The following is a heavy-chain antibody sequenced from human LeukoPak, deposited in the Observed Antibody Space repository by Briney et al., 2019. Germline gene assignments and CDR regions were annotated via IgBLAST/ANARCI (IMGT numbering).Heavy chain of an antibody. D-gene: IGHD2-2*01. V-gene: IGHV4-4*07. Sequence: SETLSLTCTVSGGSISGYYWSWIRQPAGKGLEWIGHIYTSGTYDYNPSLMRRVTMSIDTPENQFSLKLSSVTAADTAVYYCAREVPAANGGWFDPWGQGTLVTVSS. CDR2: IYTSGTY. CDR1: GGSISGYY. J-gene: IGHJ5*02. CDR3: AREVPAANGGWFDP.